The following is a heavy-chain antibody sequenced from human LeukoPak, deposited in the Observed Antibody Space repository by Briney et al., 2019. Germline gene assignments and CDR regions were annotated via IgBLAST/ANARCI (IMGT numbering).Heavy chain of an antibody. D-gene: IGHD4-17*01. CDR2: IYSGGST. Sequence: GGSLRLSCAASGFTVSSNYMSWVRQAPGKGLEWVSVIYSGGSTYYADSVKGRFTISRDNSKNTLYLQMNSLRAEDTAVYYCARAVTTFPYYYYMDVWGKGTTVTISS. V-gene: IGHV3-53*01. J-gene: IGHJ6*03. CDR1: GFTVSSNY. CDR3: ARAVTTFPYYYYMDV.